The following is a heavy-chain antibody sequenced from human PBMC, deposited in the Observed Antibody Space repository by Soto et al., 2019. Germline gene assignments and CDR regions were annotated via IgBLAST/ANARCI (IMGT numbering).Heavy chain of an antibody. CDR2: IYYSGST. Sequence: SETLSLTCTVSGGSISSYYWSWIRQPPGKGLEWIGYIYYSGSTNYNPSLKGRVTISVDTSKNQFSLKLSSVTAADTAVYYCARDVSGSYGIDYWGQGTLVTVSS. V-gene: IGHV4-59*01. CDR3: ARDVSGSYGIDY. D-gene: IGHD1-26*01. J-gene: IGHJ4*02. CDR1: GGSISSYY.